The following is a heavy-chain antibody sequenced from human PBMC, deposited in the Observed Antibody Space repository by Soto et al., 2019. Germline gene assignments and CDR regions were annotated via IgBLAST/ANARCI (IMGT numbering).Heavy chain of an antibody. D-gene: IGHD3-3*01. J-gene: IGHJ4*02. CDR3: ARWSYLDY. CDR1: GFSFGSYA. CDR2: ISGSDGKT. Sequence: GGSLRLSCAASGFSFGSYALSWVRQAPGKGLEWVSTISGSDGKTFYADSVKGRFSISRDTSQSTLYLQMNSLRADDTATYYCARWSYLDYWGQGTRVTVYS. V-gene: IGHV3-23*01.